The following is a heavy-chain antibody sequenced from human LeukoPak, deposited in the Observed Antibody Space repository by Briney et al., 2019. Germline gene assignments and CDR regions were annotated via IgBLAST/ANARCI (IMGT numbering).Heavy chain of an antibody. V-gene: IGHV3-23*01. CDR3: AKMVREFYTISYYFDY. D-gene: IGHD2-8*01. J-gene: IGHJ4*02. Sequence: TGGSLRLSCAVSGFTFGSYAMNWVRQAPGKGLEWVSGISGSGAGTYYADSVKGRFTISRDNSKNTLYLQMNSLRAEDTAVYYCAKMVREFYTISYYFDYWGQGTLVTVSS. CDR1: GFTFGSYA. CDR2: ISGSGAGT.